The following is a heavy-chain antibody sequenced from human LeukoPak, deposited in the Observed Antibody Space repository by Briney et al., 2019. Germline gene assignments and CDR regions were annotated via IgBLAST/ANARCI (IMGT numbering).Heavy chain of an antibody. D-gene: IGHD1-14*01. CDR2: INDAGTT. CDR1: GFTFSRHA. CDR3: AKGPTEGF. Sequence: PGGSLRLSCAASGFTFSRHAMNWVRQAPGKGLEWVSVINDAGTTYYADSVQGRFTISRDNSKNTLYLQMNSLRAEDTAVYYCAKGPTEGFWGRGILVTVSS. J-gene: IGHJ4*02. V-gene: IGHV3-23*01.